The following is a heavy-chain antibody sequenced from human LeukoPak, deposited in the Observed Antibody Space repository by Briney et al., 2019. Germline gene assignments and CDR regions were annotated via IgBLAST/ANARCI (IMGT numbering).Heavy chain of an antibody. J-gene: IGHJ5*02. Sequence: PGGSLRLSCAASGFTFSSYGMHWVRQAPGKGLEWVAVISYDGSNKYYADSVKGRFTISRDNSKNTLYLQMNSLRDEDTAVYYCARGRVATIWDHNWFDPWGQGTLVTVSS. CDR3: ARGRVATIWDHNWFDP. CDR1: GFTFSSYG. CDR2: ISYDGSNK. D-gene: IGHD5-12*01. V-gene: IGHV3-30*03.